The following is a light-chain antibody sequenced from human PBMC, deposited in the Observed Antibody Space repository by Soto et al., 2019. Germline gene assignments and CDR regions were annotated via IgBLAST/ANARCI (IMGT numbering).Light chain of an antibody. CDR2: AAS. Sequence: DIQMTQSPSTLSASVRDRVTITCRASQIISSWLAWYQQKPGKAPKLLIYAASTLESLVPSRFSGSGSGTEFTLTISGLQPDDFTTYYCQQYYSYWTFGQGTKV. J-gene: IGKJ1*01. V-gene: IGKV1-5*03. CDR3: QQYYSYWT. CDR1: QIISSW.